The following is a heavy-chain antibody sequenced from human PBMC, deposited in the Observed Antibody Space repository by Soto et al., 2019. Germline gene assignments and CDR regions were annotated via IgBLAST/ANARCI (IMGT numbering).Heavy chain of an antibody. J-gene: IGHJ6*02. CDR1: GVSITSGCDF. Sequence: SETLSLTCTVSGVSITSGCDFWSWVRQHPAEGLEWIGYTSYAGGPYYNPSLKSRLTISLDTSKNQFSLKLNSVTAADTAMYFCARYISTSQSDGPYYYYGMDVWGQGTSVTVSS. V-gene: IGHV4-31*03. CDR3: ARYISTSQSDGPYYYYGMDV. CDR2: TSYAGGP. D-gene: IGHD3-3*02.